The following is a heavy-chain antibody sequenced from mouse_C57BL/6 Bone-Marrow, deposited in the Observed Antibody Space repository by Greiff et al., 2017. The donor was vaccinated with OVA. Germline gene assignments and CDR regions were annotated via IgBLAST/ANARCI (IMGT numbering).Heavy chain of an antibody. CDR1: GFTFSDYY. CDR3: AREGAFCFDY. J-gene: IGHJ2*01. CDR2: INYDGSST. V-gene: IGHV5-16*01. Sequence: EVKLVESEGGLVQPGSSMKLSCTASGFTFSDYYMAWVRQVPEKGLEWVANINYDGSSTYYLDSLKSRSTISRDNAKNILYLQMSSLKSEDTATYYCAREGAFCFDYWGQGTTLTVSS.